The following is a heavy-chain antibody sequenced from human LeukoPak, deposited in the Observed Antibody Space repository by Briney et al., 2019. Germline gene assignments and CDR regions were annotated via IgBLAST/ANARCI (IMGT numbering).Heavy chain of an antibody. CDR2: IYPGDSDT. V-gene: IGHV5-51*01. J-gene: IGHJ4*02. CDR3: ARWGYYGGNNHGYDY. D-gene: IGHD3-10*01. Sequence: GESLTISCTGSGYSFTVYWIAWVRQMPGKGLEWMGIIYPGDSDTRYSPSFQGQVTISADKSISTTYLQWSSLKASDTAMYYCARWGYYGGNNHGYDYWGQGTLVTVSS. CDR1: GYSFTVYW.